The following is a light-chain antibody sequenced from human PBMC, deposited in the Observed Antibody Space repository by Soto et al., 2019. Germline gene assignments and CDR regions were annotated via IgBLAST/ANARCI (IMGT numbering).Light chain of an antibody. V-gene: IGLV2-23*01. CDR1: SSDVGSYNL. J-gene: IGLJ2*01. CDR3: CSYAGSRV. CDR2: EGS. Sequence: QSVLTQPASVSGSPGQSITISCTGTSSDVGSYNLVSWYQQHPGKAPKLMIYEGSKRPSGVSNRFSGSKSGNTASLTISGLQAEDEADHYCCSYAGSRVFGGGTKVTVL.